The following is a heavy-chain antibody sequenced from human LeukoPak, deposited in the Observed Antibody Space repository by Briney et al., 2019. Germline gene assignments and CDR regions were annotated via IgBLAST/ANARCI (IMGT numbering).Heavy chain of an antibody. V-gene: IGHV3-21*01. Sequence: GGSLRLYCAASGFTFSSDSMNWDRQAPGNGLEWVSSISSSSSYIYYADSVKGRFTISRDIAKNSLYLQMNSLRAEDTAVYYCARRAIPYDAFDIWGQGTMVTVSS. CDR2: ISSSSSYI. J-gene: IGHJ3*02. CDR1: GFTFSSDS. CDR3: ARRAIPYDAFDI. D-gene: IGHD2-2*02.